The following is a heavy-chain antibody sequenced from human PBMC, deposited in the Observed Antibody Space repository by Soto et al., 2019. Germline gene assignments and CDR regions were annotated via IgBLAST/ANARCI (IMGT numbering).Heavy chain of an antibody. D-gene: IGHD6-19*01. Sequence: GGSLRLSFAASGFSFNSYWMHWVRQVPGKGLECVSRIDGDGTTTHYADSVKGRFTVSRDNAKNTLYLQMSSLRADDSAVYFCARRIAVAGTYDRWGQGTLVTVSS. J-gene: IGHJ5*02. CDR2: IDGDGTTT. CDR1: GFSFNSYW. V-gene: IGHV3-74*01. CDR3: ARRIAVAGTYDR.